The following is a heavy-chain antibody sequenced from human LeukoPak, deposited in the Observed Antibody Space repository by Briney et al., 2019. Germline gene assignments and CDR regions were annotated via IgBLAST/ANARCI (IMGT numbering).Heavy chain of an antibody. J-gene: IGHJ5*01. Sequence: SETLSLTCTVSGGSISSYYWSWIRQPPGKGLEWIGYIYCGGSTNYNPSLKSRVTISVDTSKNQFSLKLSSVTAADTAVYYCARHHIAAALNWFDSWGQGTLVTVSS. D-gene: IGHD6-13*01. CDR2: IYCGGST. CDR1: GGSISSYY. CDR3: ARHHIAAALNWFDS. V-gene: IGHV4-59*08.